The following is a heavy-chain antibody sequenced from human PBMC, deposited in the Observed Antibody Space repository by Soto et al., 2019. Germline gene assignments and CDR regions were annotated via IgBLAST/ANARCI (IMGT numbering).Heavy chain of an antibody. Sequence: QLQLQESGPGLVKPSETLSLTCTVSGGSISSSSYYWGWIRQPPGKGLEWIGSIYYSGSTYYNPSIKSRVTISVDTPKNQFSLKLSSVTAADTAVYYCASPYCSGGSCYHLGSFDIWGQGTMVTVSS. V-gene: IGHV4-39*01. D-gene: IGHD2-15*01. CDR2: IYYSGST. CDR3: ASPYCSGGSCYHLGSFDI. J-gene: IGHJ3*02. CDR1: GGSISSSSYY.